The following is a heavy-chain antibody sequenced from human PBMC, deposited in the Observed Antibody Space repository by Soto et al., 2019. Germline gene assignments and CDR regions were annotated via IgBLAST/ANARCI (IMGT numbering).Heavy chain of an antibody. Sequence: PGGSLRLSCAASGFTFSSYAMSWVRQAPGKGLEWVSAISGSGGSTYYADSVKGRFTISRDNSKNTLYLQMNSLRAEDTAVYYCASRPGIAAAGQEIYWGQGTLVTVSS. CDR3: ASRPGIAAAGQEIY. CDR1: GFTFSSYA. J-gene: IGHJ4*02. V-gene: IGHV3-23*01. CDR2: ISGSGGST. D-gene: IGHD6-13*01.